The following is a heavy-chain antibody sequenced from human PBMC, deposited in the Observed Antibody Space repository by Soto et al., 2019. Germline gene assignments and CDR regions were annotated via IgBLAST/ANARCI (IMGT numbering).Heavy chain of an antibody. Sequence: PGGSLRLSCAASGFTFSSHWMSWVRQAPGKGLEWVANIKQDGSEKMYLDSVKGRFTISRDNAKNSLYLQVNSLRAEDTAVYYCARIVGSSAYDCRIDSWGQGTLVPVSS. D-gene: IGHD5-12*01. J-gene: IGHJ4*02. V-gene: IGHV3-7*01. CDR1: GFTFSSHW. CDR2: IKQDGSEK. CDR3: ARIVGSSAYDCRIDS.